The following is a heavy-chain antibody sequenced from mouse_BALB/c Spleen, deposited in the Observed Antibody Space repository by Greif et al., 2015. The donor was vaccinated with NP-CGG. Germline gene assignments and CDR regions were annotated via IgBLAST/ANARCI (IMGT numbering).Heavy chain of an antibody. CDR1: GYTFTDYH. J-gene: IGHJ4*01. CDR3: ARRTGKEAMDY. CDR2: IYPGSGNT. V-gene: IGHV1-84*02. Sequence: QVQLKESGTEVVKPGASVKKSCKASGYTFTDYHINWVNQKPGQGLEWIGWIYPGSGNTKDNEKFKGKATLTVDTSSSTAYMQCSSLTSEDTAVYFCARRTGKEAMDYWGQGTSVTVSS. D-gene: IGHD4-1*01.